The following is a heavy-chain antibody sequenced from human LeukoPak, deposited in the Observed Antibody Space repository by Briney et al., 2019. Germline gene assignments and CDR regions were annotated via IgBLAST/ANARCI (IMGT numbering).Heavy chain of an antibody. Sequence: SENLSLTCAVYGGSFSGYYWSWIRQPPGKGLEWIGEINHSGSTNYNPSLKSRVTISVDTSKNQFSLKLSSVTAADTAVYYCARVGLRYYYDSSGYSHWFDPWGQGTLVTVSS. J-gene: IGHJ5*02. CDR1: GGSFSGYY. V-gene: IGHV4-34*01. CDR2: INHSGST. CDR3: ARVGLRYYYDSSGYSHWFDP. D-gene: IGHD3-22*01.